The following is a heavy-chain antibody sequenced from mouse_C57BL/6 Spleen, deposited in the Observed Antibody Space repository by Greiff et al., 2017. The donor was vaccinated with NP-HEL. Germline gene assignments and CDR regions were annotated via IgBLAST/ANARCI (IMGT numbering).Heavy chain of an antibody. CDR2: ILPGSGST. CDR3: AREGVIYDGCPAWFAY. CDR1: GYTFTGYW. D-gene: IGHD2-3*01. V-gene: IGHV1-9*01. Sequence: QVQLQQSGAELMKPGASVKLSCKATGYTFTGYWIEWVKQRPGHGLEWIGEILPGSGSTNYNEKFKGKATFTADTSSNTAYMQLSSLTTEDSAIYYCAREGVIYDGCPAWFAYWGQGTLVTVSA. J-gene: IGHJ3*01.